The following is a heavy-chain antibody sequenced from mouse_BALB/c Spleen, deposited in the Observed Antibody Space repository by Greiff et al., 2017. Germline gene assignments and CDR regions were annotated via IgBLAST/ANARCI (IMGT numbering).Heavy chain of an antibody. CDR2: ISSGSSTI. D-gene: IGHD1-1*01. CDR3: ARHYYGSSYDY. CDR1: GFTFSSYT. V-gene: IGHV5-9*01. J-gene: IGHJ2*01. Sequence: EVMLVESGGGLVKPGGSLKLSCAASGFTFSSYTMSWVRQTPEKRLEWVATISSGSSTIYYADTVKGRFTISRDNPKNTLFLQMTSLRSEDTAMYYCARHYYGSSYDYWGQGTTLTVSS.